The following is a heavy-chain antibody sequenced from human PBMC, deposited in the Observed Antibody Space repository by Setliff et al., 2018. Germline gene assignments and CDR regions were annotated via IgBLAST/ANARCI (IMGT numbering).Heavy chain of an antibody. Sequence: GESLKLSCAASGFSFSDYSMNWVRQAPGKGLEWVSSISSSSTYIFYADSVRGRFTVSRDNAKNSLYLQMNSLRAEDTAIYYCGPGGKGLLENWGQGTLVTVSS. CDR1: GFSFSDYS. V-gene: IGHV3-21*01. J-gene: IGHJ4*02. CDR3: GPGGKGLLEN. CDR2: ISSSSTYI. D-gene: IGHD3-10*01.